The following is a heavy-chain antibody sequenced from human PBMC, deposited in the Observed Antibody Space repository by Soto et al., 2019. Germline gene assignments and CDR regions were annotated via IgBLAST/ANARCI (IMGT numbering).Heavy chain of an antibody. Sequence: EVQLVESGGGLVQPGGSLRLSCAASGFTVSSKYMSWVRQAPGKGLEWVSLIQSGGTSYYADSVKGRFTISRDSSKNMLHLQMDSLRAEDTAVYYCARDDILCGGGSCYGVPMEAWGKGTTVTVSS. CDR3: ARDDILCGGGSCYGVPMEA. D-gene: IGHD2-15*01. J-gene: IGHJ6*03. CDR2: IQSGGTS. CDR1: GFTVSSKY. V-gene: IGHV3-66*01.